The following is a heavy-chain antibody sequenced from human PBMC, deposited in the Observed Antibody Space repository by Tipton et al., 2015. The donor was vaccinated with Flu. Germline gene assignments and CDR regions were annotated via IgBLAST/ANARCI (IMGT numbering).Heavy chain of an antibody. CDR3: AGAGGYGYDY. Sequence: GLVKPSETLSLTCTVSGGSISSSSHYWGWIRQPPWKGLEWIGSIYYSGSTYYNPSLTSRVTISVDTSKNQFSLKLSSVTAADTAVDYCAGAGGYGYDYWGQGTLVTVSS. D-gene: IGHD5-18*01. CDR1: GGSISSSSHY. J-gene: IGHJ4*02. CDR2: IYYSGST. V-gene: IGHV4-39*07.